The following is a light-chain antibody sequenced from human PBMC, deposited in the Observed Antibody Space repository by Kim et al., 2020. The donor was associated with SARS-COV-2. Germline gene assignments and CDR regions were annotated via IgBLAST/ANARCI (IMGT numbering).Light chain of an antibody. CDR3: QQYNNWPPWT. CDR1: QSVSSN. V-gene: IGKV3-15*01. Sequence: EIVMTQSPATLSVSPGERATLSCRASQSVSSNLAWYQQKPGQAPSLLIYGASTRATVIPARFSGSGSGTEFTLTISSLQSEDFAVYYCQQYNNWPPWTFGQGTQADIK. CDR2: GAS. J-gene: IGKJ1*01.